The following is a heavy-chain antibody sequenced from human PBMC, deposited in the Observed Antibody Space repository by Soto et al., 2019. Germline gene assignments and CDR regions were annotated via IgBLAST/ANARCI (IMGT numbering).Heavy chain of an antibody. J-gene: IGHJ5*02. CDR3: ARGLFGGITMVRGVLGWFDP. V-gene: IGHV1-46*01. Sequence: ASVQVSCKASGYTFTSYYMHWVRQAPGQGLEWMGIINTSDGSTSYAQKFQGRVTMTRDTSTSTVYMELSSLRSEDTAVYYCARGLFGGITMVRGVLGWFDPWGQGTLVTVSS. CDR1: GYTFTSYY. D-gene: IGHD3-10*01. CDR2: INTSDGST.